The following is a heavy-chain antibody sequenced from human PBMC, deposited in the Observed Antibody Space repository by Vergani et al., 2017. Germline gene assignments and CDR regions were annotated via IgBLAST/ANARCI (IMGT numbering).Heavy chain of an antibody. J-gene: IGHJ4*02. D-gene: IGHD2-2*01. V-gene: IGHV1-69*09. CDR2: IIPILGIA. Sequence: QVQLVQSGAEVKKPGASVKVSCKASGYTFTSYGISWVRQAPGQGLEWMGRIIPILGIANYAQKFQGRVTITADKSTSTAYMELSSLRSEDTAVYYCARDGHCSSTSCRPDYWGQGTLVTVSS. CDR3: ARDGHCSSTSCRPDY. CDR1: GYTFTSYG.